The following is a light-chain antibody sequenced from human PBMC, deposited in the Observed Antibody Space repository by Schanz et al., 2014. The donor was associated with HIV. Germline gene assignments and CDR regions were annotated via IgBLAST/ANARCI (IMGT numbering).Light chain of an antibody. CDR3: QTWGTGRVV. CDR2: LEGSGSS. CDR1: TGHSNYI. J-gene: IGLJ2*01. V-gene: IGLV4-60*03. Sequence: QLVLTQSSSASASLGSSVTLTCTLSTGHSNYITAWHQQQPGKAPRFLMKLEGSGSSNKGSGVPDRFSGSSSGAERYLTISSLQSEDEADYYCQTWGTGRVVFGGGTKLTVL.